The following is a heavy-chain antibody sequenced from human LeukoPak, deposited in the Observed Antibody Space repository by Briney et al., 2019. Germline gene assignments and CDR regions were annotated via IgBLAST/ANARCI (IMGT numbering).Heavy chain of an antibody. CDR2: INPNSGGT. D-gene: IGHD1-14*01. V-gene: IGHV1-2*02. CDR1: GYTFTGYY. CDR3: ARAPYLHNDLDY. J-gene: IGHJ4*02. Sequence: ASVKVSCKASGYTFTGYYMHWVRQAPGQGLEWMGWINPNSGGTNYAQKFQGRVTMTRDTSISTAYMELGRLRSDDTAVYYCARAPYLHNDLDYWGQGTLVTVSS.